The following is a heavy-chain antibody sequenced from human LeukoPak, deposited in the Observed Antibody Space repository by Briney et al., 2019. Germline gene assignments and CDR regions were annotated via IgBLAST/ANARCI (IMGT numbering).Heavy chain of an antibody. Sequence: GGSLRLSCVASGFTFSRYWMHWVRQAPGKGLVWVSRINSDGSTTIYADSVEGRFTISRDNAKNTLYLQMNSLRAEDTAVYFCASGPTGFAWGQGTLVTVSS. CDR3: ASGPTGFA. CDR2: INSDGSTT. J-gene: IGHJ5*02. D-gene: IGHD1-14*01. V-gene: IGHV3-74*01. CDR1: GFTFSRYW.